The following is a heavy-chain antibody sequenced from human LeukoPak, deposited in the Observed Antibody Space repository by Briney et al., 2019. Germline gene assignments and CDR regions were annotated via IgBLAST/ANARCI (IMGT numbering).Heavy chain of an antibody. J-gene: IGHJ4*02. CDR1: GFTVSSNY. V-gene: IGHV3-7*01. D-gene: IGHD6-13*01. CDR2: IKQDGSEK. Sequence: PGGSLRLSCAASGFTVSSNYMSWVRQAPGKGLEWVANIKQDGSEKYYVDSVKGRFTISRDNAKNSLYLQMNSLRAEDTAVYYCATPVIIAAGDDYWGQGTLVTVSS. CDR3: ATPVIIAAGDDY.